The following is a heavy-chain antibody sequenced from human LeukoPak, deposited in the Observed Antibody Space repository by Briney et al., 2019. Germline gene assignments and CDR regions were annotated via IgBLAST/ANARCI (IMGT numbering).Heavy chain of an antibody. Sequence: ASVKVSCKTSGYSFSRYYIHWVRQAPGQGLEWVGIINTSAATTRYGQKFKGRVTATGDTSTSTVYMEMSSLKSEDTAVYYCARGLESSGWYGMDVWGQGTTIIVSS. CDR1: GYSFSRYY. CDR2: INTSAATT. CDR3: ARGLESSGWYGMDV. J-gene: IGHJ6*02. V-gene: IGHV1-46*01. D-gene: IGHD6-19*01.